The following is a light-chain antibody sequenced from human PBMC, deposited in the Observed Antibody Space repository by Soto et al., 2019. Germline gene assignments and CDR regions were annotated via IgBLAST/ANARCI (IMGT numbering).Light chain of an antibody. Sequence: IPMTQSPSSLSASVGDRVTLTCRTSRAINNYVNWYQHHPGRVPKLLIPSASILQAGVPSRFSAGGSGTHFALTISNLQPEDVATYYCQQIYSTPPNFGQGTKLEI. J-gene: IGKJ2*01. V-gene: IGKV1-39*01. CDR3: QQIYSTPPN. CDR1: RAINNY. CDR2: SAS.